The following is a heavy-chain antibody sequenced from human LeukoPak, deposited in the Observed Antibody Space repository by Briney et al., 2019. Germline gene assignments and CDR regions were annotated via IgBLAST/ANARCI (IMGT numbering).Heavy chain of an antibody. CDR2: FDPEDGET. CDR3: ATAPTTQWVLSYYFDY. D-gene: IGHD1-26*01. V-gene: IGHV1-24*01. CDR1: GYTLTELS. J-gene: IGHJ4*02. Sequence: ASVKVSCKVSGYTLTELSMHWVRQAPGKGLEWMGGFDPEDGETIYAQKFQGRVTMTEDTSTDTAYMELSSLRSEDTAVYYCATAPTTQWVLSYYFDYWGQGTLVTVSS.